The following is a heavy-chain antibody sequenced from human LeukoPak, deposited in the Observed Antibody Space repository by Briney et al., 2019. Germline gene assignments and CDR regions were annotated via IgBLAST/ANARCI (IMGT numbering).Heavy chain of an antibody. Sequence: SETLSLTCTVAGASISSHYWSWLRQPPGKGLEWIGYVIDSVRTKDNPSLQSRLTLSADTSKNQFSLRLSSVTAADTAVYYCATIKHGQIFGYFDFWGQGIKVTVSS. CDR2: VIDSVRT. J-gene: IGHJ4*02. CDR3: ATIKHGQIFGYFDF. V-gene: IGHV4-59*11. CDR1: GASISSHY. D-gene: IGHD3-16*01.